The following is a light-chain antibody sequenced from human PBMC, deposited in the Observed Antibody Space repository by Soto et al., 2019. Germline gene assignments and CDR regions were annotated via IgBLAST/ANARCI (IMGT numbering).Light chain of an antibody. CDR2: AAS. V-gene: IGKV3-11*01. Sequence: EIVLTQSPATLSLSPGERATISCRASQSVSSYLAWYQQKPGQAPRLLIYAASNRATGIPARFSGSGSGTDFALTISSLEPEDFAVYYCQQRSNWPPTWTFGQGTKVEIK. CDR1: QSVSSY. CDR3: QQRSNWPPTWT. J-gene: IGKJ1*01.